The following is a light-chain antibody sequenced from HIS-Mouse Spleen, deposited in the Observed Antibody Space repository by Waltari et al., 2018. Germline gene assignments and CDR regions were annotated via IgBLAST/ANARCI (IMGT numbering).Light chain of an antibody. CDR1: SSNIGSNY. CDR2: RNN. CDR3: AAWDDSLSGPV. Sequence: QSVLTQPPSASGTPGQRVTISCSGSSSNIGSNYVYWYQQLPGTAPKLLIYRNNQRPSGVPGRFSGSKSGTSASLAISGLRSEDEADYYCAAWDDSLSGPVFGGGTQLTAL. J-gene: IGLJ7*02. V-gene: IGLV1-47*01.